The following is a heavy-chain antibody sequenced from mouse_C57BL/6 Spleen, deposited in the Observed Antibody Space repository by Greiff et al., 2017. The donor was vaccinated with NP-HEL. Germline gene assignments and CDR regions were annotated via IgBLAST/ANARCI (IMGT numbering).Heavy chain of an antibody. Sequence: EVMLVESEGGLVQPGSSMKLSCTASGFTFSDYYMAWVRQVPEKGLEWVANINYDGSSTYYLDSLKSRFIISRDNAKNILYLQMSSLKSEDTATYYCARDYYDYAAHWYFDVWGTGTTVTVSS. D-gene: IGHD2-4*01. CDR1: GFTFSDYY. CDR2: INYDGSST. J-gene: IGHJ1*03. V-gene: IGHV5-16*01. CDR3: ARDYYDYAAHWYFDV.